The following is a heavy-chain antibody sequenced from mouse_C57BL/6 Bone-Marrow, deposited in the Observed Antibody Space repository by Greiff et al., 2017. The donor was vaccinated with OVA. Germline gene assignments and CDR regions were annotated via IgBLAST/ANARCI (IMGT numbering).Heavy chain of an antibody. CDR2: IHPNSGST. V-gene: IGHV1-64*01. Sequence: QVQLQQPGAELVKPGASVKLSCKASGYTFTSYWMHWVKPRPGQGLEWIGMIHPNSGSTNYNEKFKSKATLTVDKSSSTAYMQLSSLTSEDSAVYYCARRATVVAKVAMDYWGQGTSVTVSS. D-gene: IGHD1-1*01. CDR3: ARRATVVAKVAMDY. CDR1: GYTFTSYW. J-gene: IGHJ4*01.